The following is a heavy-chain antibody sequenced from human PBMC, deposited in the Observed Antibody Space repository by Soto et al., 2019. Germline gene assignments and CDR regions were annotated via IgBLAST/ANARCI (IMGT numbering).Heavy chain of an antibody. J-gene: IGHJ3*02. CDR3: AREGDAFDI. V-gene: IGHV3-53*01. CDR1: GFTVSSNY. Sequence: EVQLVESGGGLLQPGGSLRLSCAASGFTVSSNYMNWVRQPPGKGLEWVSIIYSGSSSYYADSVKGRFTISRDNSKNTLYLQMNSLRAEDTAVYYCAREGDAFDIWGQGTMVTVSS. CDR2: IYSGSSS.